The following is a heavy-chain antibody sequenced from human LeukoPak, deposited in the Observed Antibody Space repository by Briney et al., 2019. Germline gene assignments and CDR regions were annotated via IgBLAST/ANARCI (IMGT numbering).Heavy chain of an antibody. D-gene: IGHD5-18*01. CDR3: AKEASGYSYGLDAFDI. V-gene: IGHV3-48*03. Sequence: PGGSLRLSCAASGFTFSSYEMNWVRQAPGKGLEWVSYISSSGSTIYYADSVKGRFTLSRDNAENSLYLQMNSLRGEDTAVYYCAKEASGYSYGLDAFDIWGQGTTVTVSS. CDR2: ISSSGSTI. CDR1: GFTFSSYE. J-gene: IGHJ3*02.